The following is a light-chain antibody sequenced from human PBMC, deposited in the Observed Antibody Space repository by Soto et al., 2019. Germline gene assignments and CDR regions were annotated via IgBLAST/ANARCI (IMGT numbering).Light chain of an antibody. V-gene: IGKV3-20*01. J-gene: IGKJ4*01. CDR1: QSISSKY. CDR2: GTS. CDR3: QQYDPSPPLT. Sequence: EIVLTQSPGTLSLSPGKRATLSCRASQSISSKYLAWYQQKPGQPPRLLIYGTSSRATGIPDRFSGSGSGTDFTLTISRLEPEDFAVYYCQQYDPSPPLTFGGGPRWSSN.